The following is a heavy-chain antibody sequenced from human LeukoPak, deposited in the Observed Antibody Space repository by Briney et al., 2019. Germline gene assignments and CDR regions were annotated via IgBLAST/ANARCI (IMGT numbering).Heavy chain of an antibody. CDR3: ARGFVSAPHWDYYGMDV. J-gene: IGHJ6*02. CDR1: GYTFTVYY. Sequence: GASVKVSCKASGYTFTVYYMHWARQAPGQGLEWVGWINPNSGGTNYAQKFQGRVTMTRDTSTSTVYMGLSSLRSEDTAVYYCARGFVSAPHWDYYGMDVWGQGTTVTVSS. V-gene: IGHV1-2*02. CDR2: INPNSGGT. D-gene: IGHD2/OR15-2a*01.